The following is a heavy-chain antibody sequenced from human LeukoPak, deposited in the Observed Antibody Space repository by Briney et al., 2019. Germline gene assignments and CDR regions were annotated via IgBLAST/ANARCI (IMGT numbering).Heavy chain of an antibody. CDR1: GGTFSSYA. D-gene: IGHD3-22*01. J-gene: IGHJ4*02. Sequence: SVKFSCKASGGTFSSYAISWVRQAPGQGLEWMGRIIPIFGTANYAQKFQGRATITTDESTSTAYMELSSLRSEDTAVYYCARDLLGYDSSGYYQGFDYWGQGTLVTVSS. CDR2: IIPIFGTA. V-gene: IGHV1-69*05. CDR3: ARDLLGYDSSGYYQGFDY.